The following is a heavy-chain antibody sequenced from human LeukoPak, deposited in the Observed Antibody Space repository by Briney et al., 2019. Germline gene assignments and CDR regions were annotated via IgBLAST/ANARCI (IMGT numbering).Heavy chain of an antibody. CDR2: INPNSGGT. D-gene: IGHD3-16*02. Sequence: GASVKVSCKASGYTFTGYYMHWVRQAPGQGLEWMGWINPNSGGTNYAQKFQGRVTMTRDTSISTAYMEPSRLRSDDTAVYYCARDLGQGSIAGSLYHQRNWYFDLWGRGTLVTVSS. V-gene: IGHV1-2*02. J-gene: IGHJ2*01. CDR1: GYTFTGYY. CDR3: ARDLGQGSIAGSLYHQRNWYFDL.